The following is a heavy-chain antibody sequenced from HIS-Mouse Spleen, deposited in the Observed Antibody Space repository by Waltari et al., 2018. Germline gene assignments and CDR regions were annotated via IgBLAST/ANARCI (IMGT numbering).Heavy chain of an antibody. V-gene: IGHV3-30*18. CDR2: ISYDGSNK. J-gene: IGHJ4*02. Sequence: QVQLVESGGGVVQPGRSLRLPCAASGVTFRSYGMHWVRQAPGKGLEWVAVISYDGSNKYYADSVKGRFTISRDNSKNTLYLQMNSLRAEDTAVYYCAKDKHHAFDYWGQGTLVTVSS. CDR3: AKDKHHAFDY. CDR1: GVTFRSYG.